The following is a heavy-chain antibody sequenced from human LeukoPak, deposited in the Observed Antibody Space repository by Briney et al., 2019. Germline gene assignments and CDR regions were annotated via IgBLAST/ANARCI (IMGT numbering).Heavy chain of an antibody. CDR3: ARGRMVRGAIPPSGMDV. D-gene: IGHD3-10*01. V-gene: IGHV3-48*04. CDR2: ISSSSSTI. CDR1: GFTFSSYS. J-gene: IGHJ6*02. Sequence: GGSLRLSCAASGFTFSSYSMNWVRQAPGKGLEWVSYISSSSSTIYYADSVKGRFTISRDNAKNSLYLQMNSLRAEDTAVYYCARGRMVRGAIPPSGMDVWGQGTTVTVSS.